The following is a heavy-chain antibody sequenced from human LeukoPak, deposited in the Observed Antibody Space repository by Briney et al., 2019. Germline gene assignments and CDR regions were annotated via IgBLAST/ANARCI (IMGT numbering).Heavy chain of an antibody. CDR1: GFTFSSYG. CDR2: IWYDGSNK. V-gene: IGHV3-30*19. J-gene: IGHJ4*02. Sequence: PGGSLRLSCAASGFTFSSYGMHWVRQAPGKGLEWVAVIWYDGSNKYYADSVKGRFTISRDNSKNTLYLQMNSLRAEDTAVYYCARDIGDSSGYFPGYWGQGTLVTVSS. D-gene: IGHD3-22*01. CDR3: ARDIGDSSGYFPGY.